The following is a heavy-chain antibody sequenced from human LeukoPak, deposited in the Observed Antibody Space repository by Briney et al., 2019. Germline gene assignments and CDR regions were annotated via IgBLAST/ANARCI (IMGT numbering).Heavy chain of an antibody. CDR2: ISTSTSSI. CDR3: ARGRDDYFLNY. J-gene: IGHJ4*02. V-gene: IGHV3-21*01. Sequence: GGSLRLSCAASGFTFNSYAMSWVRQAPGKGLEWVSSISTSTSSIYYADSVEGRFTISRDNAKNSLSLQMNSLRVEDTAVYYCARGRDDYFLNYWGQGTLVTVSS. D-gene: IGHD2/OR15-2a*01. CDR1: GFTFNSYA.